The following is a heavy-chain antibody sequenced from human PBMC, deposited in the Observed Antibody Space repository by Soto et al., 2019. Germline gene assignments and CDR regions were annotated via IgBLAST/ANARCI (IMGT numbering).Heavy chain of an antibody. Sequence: GGALRLSCSASGFTFSSYSMNWVRQAPGKGLEWVSSISSSSSYIYYADSVKGRFTISRDNAKNSLYLQMNSLRAEGTAVYYCASPGRGSYYPYYYYGMDVWGQGTTVTVSS. D-gene: IGHD1-26*01. J-gene: IGHJ6*02. V-gene: IGHV3-21*01. CDR2: ISSSSSYI. CDR3: ASPGRGSYYPYYYYGMDV. CDR1: GFTFSSYS.